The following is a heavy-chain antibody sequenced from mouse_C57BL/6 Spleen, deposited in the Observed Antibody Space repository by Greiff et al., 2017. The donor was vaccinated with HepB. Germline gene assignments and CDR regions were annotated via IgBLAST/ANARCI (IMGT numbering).Heavy chain of an antibody. CDR1: GYTFTSYW. Sequence: QVQLQQPGAEPVKPGASVKLSCKASGYTFTSYWMQWVKQRPGQGLEWIGEIDPSDSYTNYNQKFKGKATLTVDTSSSTAYMQLSSLTSEDSAVYYCARRDYGSSYGFAYWGQGTLVTVSA. J-gene: IGHJ3*01. V-gene: IGHV1-50*01. D-gene: IGHD1-1*01. CDR3: ARRDYGSSYGFAY. CDR2: IDPSDSYT.